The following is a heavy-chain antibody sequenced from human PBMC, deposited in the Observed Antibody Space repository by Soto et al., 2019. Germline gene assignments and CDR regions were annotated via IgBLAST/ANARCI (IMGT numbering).Heavy chain of an antibody. J-gene: IGHJ3*02. V-gene: IGHV1-18*01. CDR3: ARSYCSGGSCYFPGAFDI. CDR1: GYTFTSNG. CDR2: ISAYNGNT. D-gene: IGHD2-15*01. Sequence: GTSVKVSCKASGYTFTSNGISWVRQAPGQGREWMGWISAYNGNTNYAQKLQGRVTMTTDTSTSTAYMELRSLRSDDTAVYYCARSYCSGGSCYFPGAFDIWGQGTMVTVSS.